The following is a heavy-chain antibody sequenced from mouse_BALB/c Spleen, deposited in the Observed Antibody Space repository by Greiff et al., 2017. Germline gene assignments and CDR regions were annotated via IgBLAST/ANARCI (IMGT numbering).Heavy chain of an antibody. CDR1: GFTFSSFG. Sequence: EVQGVESGGGLVQPGGSRKLSCAASGFTFSSFGMHWVRQAPEKGLEWVAYISSGSSTIYYADTVKGRFTISRDNPKNTLFLQMTSLRSEDTAMYYCAIYYGYGYAMDYWGQGTSVTVSS. D-gene: IGHD2-2*01. CDR2: ISSGSSTI. J-gene: IGHJ4*01. CDR3: AIYYGYGYAMDY. V-gene: IGHV5-17*02.